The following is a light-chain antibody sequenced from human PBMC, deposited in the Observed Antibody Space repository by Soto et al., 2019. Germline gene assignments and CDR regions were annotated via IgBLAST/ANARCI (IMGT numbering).Light chain of an antibody. CDR2: DVS. J-gene: IGLJ2*01. Sequence: QSALTQPASVSGSPGQSITISGPGNSSDVGGYNYVSWYQQHPGKAPKLMIYDVSNRPSGVSNRFSGSKSGNTASLTISGLQAEDEADYYCCSYTSSSTLVFGGGIQLTVL. V-gene: IGLV2-14*01. CDR3: CSYTSSSTLV. CDR1: SSDVGGYNY.